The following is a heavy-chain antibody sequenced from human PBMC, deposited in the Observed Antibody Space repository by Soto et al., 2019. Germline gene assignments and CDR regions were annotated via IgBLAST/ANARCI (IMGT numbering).Heavy chain of an antibody. CDR1: GYSFTNYW. V-gene: IGHV5-51*01. D-gene: IGHD2-2*01. CDR3: ARSAVVAPYNWFDP. J-gene: IGHJ5*02. Sequence: GASLKISCKGSGYSFTNYWICWVRQMPGKGLEWMGIIYPGDSDTRYSPSFQGQVTISADKSISTAYLQWSSLKASDTAMYYCARSAVVAPYNWFDPWGQGTLVTVSS. CDR2: IYPGDSDT.